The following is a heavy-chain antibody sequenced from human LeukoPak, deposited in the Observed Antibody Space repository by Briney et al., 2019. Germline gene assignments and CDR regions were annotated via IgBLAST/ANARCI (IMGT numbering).Heavy chain of an antibody. CDR2: INQDGSEK. J-gene: IGHJ4*02. V-gene: IGHV3-7*04. Sequence: GGSLRLYCAASGFTFSSYWMSWVRQAPGKGLEWVANINQDGSEKYYVESVKGRFTISRDNAKNSLFLQMNSLRAEDTAVYYCARVPATVKADYWGQGILVTVSS. D-gene: IGHD4-17*01. CDR3: ARVPATVKADY. CDR1: GFTFSSYW.